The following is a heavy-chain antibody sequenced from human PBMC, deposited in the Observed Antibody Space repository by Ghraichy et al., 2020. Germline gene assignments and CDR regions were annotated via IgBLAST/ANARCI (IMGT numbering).Heavy chain of an antibody. CDR3: SKELHDSTVRDYYYYGMDV. V-gene: IGHV3-30*02. CDR2: IRNDGIYK. CDR1: GFIFSDYG. J-gene: IGHJ6*02. D-gene: IGHD3-22*01. Sequence: GGSLRLSCAASGFIFSDYGMHWVRQAPGKGLEWVASIRNDGIYKFYADSVQGRFTISRDNSKKTLYLQMNNLRVEDTALFYCSKELHDSTVRDYYYYGMDVWGQGTTVTVSS.